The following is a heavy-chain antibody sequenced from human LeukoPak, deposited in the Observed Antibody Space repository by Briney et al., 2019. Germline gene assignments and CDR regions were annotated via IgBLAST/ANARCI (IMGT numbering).Heavy chain of an antibody. Sequence: PGGSLRLSCAASGFTFSSYWMHWVRQAPGKGLVWVSRINSDGSSTGYADSVKGRFTISRDNAKNTLYLQMNSLRAEDTAVYYCARLTPALYDSSGYYYGWGQGTLVTVSS. D-gene: IGHD3-22*01. J-gene: IGHJ4*02. V-gene: IGHV3-74*01. CDR3: ARLTPALYDSSGYYYG. CDR2: INSDGSST. CDR1: GFTFSSYW.